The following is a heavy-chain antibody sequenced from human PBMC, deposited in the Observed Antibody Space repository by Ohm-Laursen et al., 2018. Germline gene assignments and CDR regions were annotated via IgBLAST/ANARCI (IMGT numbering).Heavy chain of an antibody. J-gene: IGHJ4*02. CDR1: GYTFTSYG. D-gene: IGHD3-9*01. CDR3: ARDNYDILTGYLYYFDY. V-gene: IGHV1-18*01. Sequence: EASVKVSYKASGYTFTSYGISWVRQAPGQGLEWMGWISAYNGNTNYAQKLQGRVTMTTDTSTSTAYMELRSLRSDDTAVYYCARDNYDILTGYLYYFDYWGQGTLVTVSS. CDR2: ISAYNGNT.